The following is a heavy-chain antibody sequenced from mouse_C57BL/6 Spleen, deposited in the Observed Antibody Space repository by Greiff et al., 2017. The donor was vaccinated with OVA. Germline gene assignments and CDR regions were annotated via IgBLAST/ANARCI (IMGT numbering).Heavy chain of an antibody. V-gene: IGHV1-85*01. D-gene: IGHD2-1*01. CDR1: GYTFTSYD. Sequence: VMLVESGPELVKPGASVKLSCKASGYTFTSYDINWVKQRPGQGLEWIGWIYPRDGSTKYNEKFKGKATLTVYTSSSTGYMELHSLTSEDSAVYFCARRGILRYFDVWGTGTTVTVSS. J-gene: IGHJ1*03. CDR2: IYPRDGST. CDR3: ARRGILRYFDV.